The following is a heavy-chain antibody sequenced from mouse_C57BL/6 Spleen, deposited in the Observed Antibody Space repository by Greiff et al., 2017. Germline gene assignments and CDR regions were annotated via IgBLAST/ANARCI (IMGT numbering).Heavy chain of an antibody. V-gene: IGHV1-69*01. D-gene: IGHD1-1*01. CDR1: GYTFTSYW. CDR2: IDPSDSYT. Sequence: VQLQQPGAELVMPGASVKLSCKASGYTFTSYWMHWVKQRPGQGLEWIGEIDPSDSYTNYNQKFKGKSTLTVDKSSSTAYMQLSSLTSEDSAVYYCARCRYGSSFDYWGQGTTLTVSS. CDR3: ARCRYGSSFDY. J-gene: IGHJ2*01.